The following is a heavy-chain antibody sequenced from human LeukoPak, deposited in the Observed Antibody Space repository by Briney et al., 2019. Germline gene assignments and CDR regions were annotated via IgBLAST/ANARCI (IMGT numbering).Heavy chain of an antibody. CDR3: ARFAKGYGSGDIDY. J-gene: IGHJ4*02. CDR1: GFTFSRHW. CDR2: IKQDGDQK. Sequence: PGGSLRLSCVPSGFTFSRHWLSCVRQAPGKGVECVANIKQDGDQKHYVDSVRGRFIISRDNAKNSLHLQMNSLRAEDTAVYYCARFAKGYGSGDIDYWGQGTLVTVSS. V-gene: IGHV3-7*01. D-gene: IGHD3-10*01.